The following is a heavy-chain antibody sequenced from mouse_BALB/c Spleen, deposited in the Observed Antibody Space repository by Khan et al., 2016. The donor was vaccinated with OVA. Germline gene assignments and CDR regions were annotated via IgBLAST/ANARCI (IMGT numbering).Heavy chain of an antibody. J-gene: IGHJ3*01. V-gene: IGHV2-2*02. CDR1: GFSLTNYS. CDR3: ARRGYDYGRGALFAY. D-gene: IGHD2-4*01. Sequence: QVQLKQSGPGLVQPSQSLSITCTVSGFSLTNYSVNWVRQPPGKGLEWLGVLWSAGGTTYNEASISRLTTRKDNSRTQVFFKMNILQLNDTAIYYCARRGYDYGRGALFAYWGQGTLVTVSA. CDR2: LWSAGGT.